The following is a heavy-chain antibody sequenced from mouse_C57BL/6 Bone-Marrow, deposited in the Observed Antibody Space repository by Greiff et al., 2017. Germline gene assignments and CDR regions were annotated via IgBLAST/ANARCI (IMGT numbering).Heavy chain of an antibody. J-gene: IGHJ3*01. CDR1: GYAFTNYL. CDR3: ASEDNGYYWFAY. CDR2: INPGSGGT. V-gene: IGHV1-54*01. Sequence: QVQLQQSGAELVRPGTSVKVSCKASGYAFTNYLIEWVKQRPGQGLEWIGVINPGSGGTNYNEKFKGKATLTANKSSSTAYMQLSSLTSEDSAVYSGASEDNGYYWFAYWGQGTLVTVSA. D-gene: IGHD2-3*01.